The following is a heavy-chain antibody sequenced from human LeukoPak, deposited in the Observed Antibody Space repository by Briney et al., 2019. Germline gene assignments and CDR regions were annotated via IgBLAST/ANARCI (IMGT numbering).Heavy chain of an antibody. V-gene: IGHV3-21*01. J-gene: IGHJ4*02. D-gene: IGHD3-10*01. CDR3: ARGLTMVRGVIIGY. CDR2: ISSSSSYI. Sequence: GGSLRLSCAASGFTFSSYSMNWVRQAPGKGLEWVSSISSSSSYIYYADSVKGRFTISRDNAKNSLYLQMNSLRAEDTAVYYCARGLTMVRGVIIGYWGQGTLVTVSS. CDR1: GFTFSSYS.